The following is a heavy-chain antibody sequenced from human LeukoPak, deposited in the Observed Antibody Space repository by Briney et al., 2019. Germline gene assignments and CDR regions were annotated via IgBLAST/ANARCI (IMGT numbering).Heavy chain of an antibody. Sequence: KAGGSLRLSCAASGFTFSSYSLNWVRQAPGKGLEWVSSISSSSSYIYYADSVKGRFTISRDNAKNSLYLQMNSLRAEDTAVYYCARVVGPEYHFDYWGQGTLVTVSS. CDR3: ARVVGPEYHFDY. D-gene: IGHD2-2*01. J-gene: IGHJ4*02. CDR1: GFTFSSYS. CDR2: ISSSSSYI. V-gene: IGHV3-21*01.